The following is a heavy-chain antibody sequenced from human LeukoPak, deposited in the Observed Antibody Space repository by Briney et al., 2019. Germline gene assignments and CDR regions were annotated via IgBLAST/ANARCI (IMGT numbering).Heavy chain of an antibody. V-gene: IGHV1-8*01. CDR2: MNPNSGDT. D-gene: IGHD2-2*02. Sequence: GASVKVSCKASGYTFTSYHINWVRQATGQGLEWMGWMNPNSGDTCYAQKFQGRVTMTRNTSISTDDMELSSLRSESPAVYYCACDPTGYRAHWFDPWGQGTLVTVSS. CDR3: ACDPTGYRAHWFDP. J-gene: IGHJ5*02. CDR1: GYTFTSYH.